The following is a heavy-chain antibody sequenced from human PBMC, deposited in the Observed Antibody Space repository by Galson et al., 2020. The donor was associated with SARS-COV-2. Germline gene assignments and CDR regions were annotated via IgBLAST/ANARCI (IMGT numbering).Heavy chain of an antibody. D-gene: IGHD3-10*01. CDR1: GGSISSYY. J-gene: IGHJ5*02. Sequence: ASETLSLTCTASGGSISSYYWSWIRQPPGKGLEWIGYIYYSGSTNYNPSLKSRVTISVDTSKNQFSLKLNSVTAADTAVYYCARGSGVIGWFDPWGQGTLVTVSS. V-gene: IGHV4-59*01. CDR3: ARGSGVIGWFDP. CDR2: IYYSGST.